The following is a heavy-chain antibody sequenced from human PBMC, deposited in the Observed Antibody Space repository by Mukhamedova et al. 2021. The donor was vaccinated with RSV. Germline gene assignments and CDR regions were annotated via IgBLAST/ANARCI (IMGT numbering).Heavy chain of an antibody. V-gene: IGHV3-53*01. J-gene: IGHJ4*02. CDR3: ASGIPWIGDRYMFDY. D-gene: IGHD3-10*01. Sequence: EWVSVIYSGGRTNYADSVKGRFTISRDNSKNTLYLQMNSLRAEDTAVYYCASGIPWIGDRYMFDYWGQGTLVTASS. CDR2: IYSGGRT.